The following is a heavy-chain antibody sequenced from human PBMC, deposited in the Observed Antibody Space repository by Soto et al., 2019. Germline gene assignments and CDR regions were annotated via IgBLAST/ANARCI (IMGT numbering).Heavy chain of an antibody. CDR3: ARGQFVSSYYYDMDV. CDR2: IIPIFVTT. V-gene: IGHV1-69*13. CDR1: GGSFSNYA. Sequence: SVKVSCKASGGSFSNYAISWVRQAPGQGLEWMGGIIPIFVTTNNAQKFEGRITITADESTSTAYMDLSSLRSEDTAMYYCARGQFVSSYYYDMDVWGLGTTVTVSS. J-gene: IGHJ6*02. D-gene: IGHD6-6*01.